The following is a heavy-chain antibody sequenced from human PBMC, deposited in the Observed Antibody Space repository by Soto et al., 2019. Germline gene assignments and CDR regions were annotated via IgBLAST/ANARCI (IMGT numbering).Heavy chain of an antibody. J-gene: IGHJ4*02. CDR1: GDSVSSNSAA. Sequence: PSQTLSLTCAISGDSVSSNSAAWNWIRQSPSRGLEWLGRTYYRSKWYNDYAVSVKSRITINPDTSKNQFSLQLNSVTPEDTAVYYCARVYSSGWYPNGVYFDYWGQGTLVTVSS. D-gene: IGHD6-19*01. CDR2: TYYRSKWYN. CDR3: ARVYSSGWYPNGVYFDY. V-gene: IGHV6-1*01.